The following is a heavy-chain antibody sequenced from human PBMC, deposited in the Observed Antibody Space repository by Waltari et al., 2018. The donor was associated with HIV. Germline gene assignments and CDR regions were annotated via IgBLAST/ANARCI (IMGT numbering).Heavy chain of an antibody. V-gene: IGHV4-4*07. CDR3: ARDQRAGNCSGGSCIPFDY. D-gene: IGHD2-15*01. J-gene: IGHJ4*02. CDR1: GGSISSYY. Sequence: QVQLQESGPGLVKPSETLSLTCTVSGGSISSYYWSWIRTPAGKGLEWIGRIYTSGSTNYNPSLKSRVTMSVDTSKNQFSLKLSSVTAADTAVYYCARDQRAGNCSGGSCIPFDYWGQGTLVTVSS. CDR2: IYTSGST.